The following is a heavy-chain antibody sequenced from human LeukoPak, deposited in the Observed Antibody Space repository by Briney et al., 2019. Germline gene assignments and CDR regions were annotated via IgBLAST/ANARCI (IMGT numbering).Heavy chain of an antibody. J-gene: IGHJ5*02. Sequence: SETLSLTCTVSGDSINNYYWSWIRQPPGKGLEWIGYIYYSGSTNYNPSLKSRVTISVDTSKNQFSLKLSSVTAADTAVYYCARARSPMDNWFDPWGQGTLVTVSS. V-gene: IGHV4-59*01. CDR1: GDSINNYY. CDR2: IYYSGST. D-gene: IGHD3-10*01. CDR3: ARARSPMDNWFDP.